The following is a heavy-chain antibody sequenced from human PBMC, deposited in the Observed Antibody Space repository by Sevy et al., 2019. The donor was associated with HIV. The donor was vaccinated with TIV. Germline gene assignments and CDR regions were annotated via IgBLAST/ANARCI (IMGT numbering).Heavy chain of an antibody. CDR3: STTRDYYDSSGYPFDY. CDR2: FDPEDGET. Sequence: ASVKVSCKVSGYTLTELSMHWVRQAPGKGLEWMATFDPEDGETIYAQKFQGRVTMTEDTSTDTAYMELSSLRSEDTAVYYCSTTRDYYDSSGYPFDYWGQGTLVTASS. D-gene: IGHD3-22*01. J-gene: IGHJ4*02. CDR1: GYTLTELS. V-gene: IGHV1-24*01.